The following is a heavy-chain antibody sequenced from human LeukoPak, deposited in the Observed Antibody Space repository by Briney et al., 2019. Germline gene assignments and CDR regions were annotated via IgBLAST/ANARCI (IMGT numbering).Heavy chain of an antibody. CDR1: VFTFSSHA. CDR2: ISYDGSNK. V-gene: IGHV3-30*14. J-gene: IGHJ1*01. CDR3: ARDSSTHSSSWSEYFLH. D-gene: IGHD6-13*01. Sequence: QAGGSLRLSCAASVFTFSSHAMHWVRQAPGKGLEWVAVISYDGSNKYYADSVKGRFTISRDNSKNTLYLQMNSLRAEDTAVYYCARDSSTHSSSWSEYFLHWGQGTLVTVSS.